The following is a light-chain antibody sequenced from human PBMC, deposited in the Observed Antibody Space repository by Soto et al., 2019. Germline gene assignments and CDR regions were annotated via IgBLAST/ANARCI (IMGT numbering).Light chain of an antibody. J-gene: IGLJ1*01. Sequence: QSALTQPASVSGSPGQSITISCTGTSSDVGGYNYVCWYQQHPGKAPKLMIYDVSNRPSGVSNRFSGSKSGNTASLTISGLQAEDEADYYCSSYTSSSTLRVFGTGTQVTVL. CDR2: DVS. CDR3: SSYTSSSTLRV. CDR1: SSDVGGYNY. V-gene: IGLV2-14*01.